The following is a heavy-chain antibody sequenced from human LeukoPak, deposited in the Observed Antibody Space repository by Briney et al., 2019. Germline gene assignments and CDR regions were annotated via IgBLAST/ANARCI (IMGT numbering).Heavy chain of an antibody. D-gene: IGHD6-13*01. J-gene: IGHJ5*02. V-gene: IGHV1-18*01. CDR3: ARDKVSSWYNWFDP. CDR1: GYTFTSYG. CDR2: ISAYNGNT. Sequence: ASVKVSCKASGYTFTSYGISWVRQAPGQGLEWVGWISAYNGNTNYAQKLQGRVTMTTDTSTSTAYMELRSLRSDDTAVYYCARDKVSSWYNWFDPWGQGTLVTVSS.